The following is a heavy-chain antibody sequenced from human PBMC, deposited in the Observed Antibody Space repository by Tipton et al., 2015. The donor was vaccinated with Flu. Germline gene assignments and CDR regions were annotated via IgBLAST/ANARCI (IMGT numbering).Heavy chain of an antibody. Sequence: SLRLSCAASGFTFNYAWMNWVRQAPGKGLEWVARVKSIINGGTTDYAAPVKDRFTISRDDSRNTVFLHMISMKTEDTAVYYCTADLPASAPHDCDYWGQGTLVTVSS. CDR2: VKSIINGGTT. V-gene: IGHV3-15*01. CDR1: GFTFNYAW. D-gene: IGHD2-2*01. CDR3: TADLPASAPHDCDY. J-gene: IGHJ4*02.